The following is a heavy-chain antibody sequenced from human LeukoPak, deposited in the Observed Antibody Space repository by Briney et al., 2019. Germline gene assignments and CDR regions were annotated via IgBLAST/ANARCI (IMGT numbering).Heavy chain of an antibody. CDR1: GFSFRHYG. Sequence: PGGSLRLSCAASGFSFRHYGMHWVRQAPGKGLEWVAFINYDGSNKYYADSVKGRFTISRDNSKNTLYLQMNSLRAEDTAVYYCARDDYFGVVAYWGQGTLVTVSS. CDR3: ARDDYFGVVAY. J-gene: IGHJ4*02. CDR2: INYDGSNK. D-gene: IGHD3-3*01. V-gene: IGHV3-30*02.